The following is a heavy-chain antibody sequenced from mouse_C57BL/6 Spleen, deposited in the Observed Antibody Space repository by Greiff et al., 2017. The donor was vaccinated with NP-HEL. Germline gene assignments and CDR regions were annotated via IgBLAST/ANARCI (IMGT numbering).Heavy chain of an antibody. D-gene: IGHD2-14*01. Sequence: EVQLVESGGGLVKPGGSLKLSCAASGFTFSSYTMSWVRQTPEKRLEWVATISGGGGNTYYPDSVKGRFTISRDNAKNTLYLQMSSLRSEDTALYYCARREYDGYFDVWGTGTTVTVSS. J-gene: IGHJ1*03. CDR2: ISGGGGNT. CDR3: ARREYDGYFDV. CDR1: GFTFSSYT. V-gene: IGHV5-9*01.